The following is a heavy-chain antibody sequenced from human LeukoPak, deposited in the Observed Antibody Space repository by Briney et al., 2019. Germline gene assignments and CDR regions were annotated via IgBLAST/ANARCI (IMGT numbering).Heavy chain of an antibody. CDR3: ARDQGWPFHFDC. J-gene: IGHJ4*02. CDR1: GGSLSSYY. CDR2: IYTSGDT. Sequence: SETLSLTCTVSGGSLSSYYWSWVRQPAGKGLEWIGRIYTSGDTTYNPSLKSRVTMSVDTSKNQFSLKLTSVTAADTAVYYCARDQGWPFHFDCWGQGALVIVSS. D-gene: IGHD6-19*01. V-gene: IGHV4-4*07.